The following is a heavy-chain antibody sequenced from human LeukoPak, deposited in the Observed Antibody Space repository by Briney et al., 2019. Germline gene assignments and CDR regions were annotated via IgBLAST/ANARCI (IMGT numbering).Heavy chain of an antibody. D-gene: IGHD1-14*01. V-gene: IGHV3-23*01. CDR1: GFTFNNYA. CDR3: AKVSGGGLYYDGMDV. Sequence: GGSLRLSCAASGFTFNNYAMNWVRQAPGKGLEWVSVISGSGGTTYYADSVKGRFTISRDSSKNTLYLQMNSLRAEGTAVYYCAKVSGGGLYYDGMDVWGQGTTVTVSS. J-gene: IGHJ6*02. CDR2: ISGSGGTT.